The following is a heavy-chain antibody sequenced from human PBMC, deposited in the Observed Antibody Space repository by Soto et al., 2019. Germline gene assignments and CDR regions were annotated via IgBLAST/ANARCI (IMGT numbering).Heavy chain of an antibody. D-gene: IGHD2-21*01. Sequence: QVQLVQSGPEVKKPGASVKVSCKAAGYVFHRYGISWVRQAPGQGLEWLGWISGYNGNTNDAQKVQGRVTITTDTSTSTAYMELRSLRSDDTAVYYCGRLSPPSALRIPYGMDVWGQGTTVTVS. V-gene: IGHV1-18*01. CDR2: ISGYNGNT. CDR3: GRLSPPSALRIPYGMDV. CDR1: GYVFHRYG. J-gene: IGHJ6*02.